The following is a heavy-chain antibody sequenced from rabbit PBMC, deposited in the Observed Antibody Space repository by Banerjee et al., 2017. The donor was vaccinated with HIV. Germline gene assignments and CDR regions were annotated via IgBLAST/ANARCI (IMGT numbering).Heavy chain of an antibody. CDR1: GFDFSSYYM. Sequence: QQQLVESGGGLVQPGGSLKLSCKASGFDFSSYYMSWVRQAPGKGLEWIGYIDPVFGSTYYASWAKGRFTISKTSSTTVTLQVTSLTAADTATYFCARAGYAGYGYAPLYYFNLWGPGTLVTVS. CDR3: ARAGYAGYGYAPLYYFNL. V-gene: IGHV1S45*01. CDR2: IDPVFGST. D-gene: IGHD6-1*01. J-gene: IGHJ4*01.